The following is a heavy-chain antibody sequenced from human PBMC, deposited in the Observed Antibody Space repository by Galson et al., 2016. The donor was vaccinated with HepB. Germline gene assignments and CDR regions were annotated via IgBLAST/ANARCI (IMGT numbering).Heavy chain of an antibody. CDR3: ATEVLAVAGTDY. V-gene: IGHV1-46*01. D-gene: IGHD6-19*01. Sequence: SVKVSCKASGYSFTSYNIHWVRQAPGPGIEWMGIINPSGGSTTYAQKFQGRVTMTRDTSTSTVYMELSSLRSEDTAVYYCATEVLAVAGTDYWGQGALVTVSS. CDR2: INPSGGST. J-gene: IGHJ4*02. CDR1: GYSFTSYN.